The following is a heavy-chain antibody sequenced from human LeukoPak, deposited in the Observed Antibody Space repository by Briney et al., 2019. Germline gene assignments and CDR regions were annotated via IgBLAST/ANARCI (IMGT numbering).Heavy chain of an antibody. J-gene: IGHJ4*02. CDR3: TISSGGSCYQ. CDR1: GFTFSDYY. D-gene: IGHD2-15*01. CDR2: ISSSSNYI. V-gene: IGHV3-11*06. Sequence: GGSLRLSCAASGFTFSDYYMSWIRQAPGKGLEWVSSISSSSNYIYYADSVKGRFTISRDNAKNSLYLQMNSLRAEDTAVYYCTISSGGSCYQWGQGTLVTVSS.